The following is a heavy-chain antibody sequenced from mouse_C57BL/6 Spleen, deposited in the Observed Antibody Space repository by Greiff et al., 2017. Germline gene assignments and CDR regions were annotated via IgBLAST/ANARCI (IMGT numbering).Heavy chain of an antibody. V-gene: IGHV14-4*01. J-gene: IGHJ3*01. CDR3: TTGSNSWFAY. CDR1: GFNIKDDY. D-gene: IGHD2-5*01. Sequence: EVQVVESGAELVRPGASVKLSCTASGFNIKDDYMHWVKQRPEQGLEWIGWIDPENGDTEYASKFQGKATITADTASNTAYLQLSSLTSEDTAVYYCTTGSNSWFAYWGQGTLVTVSA. CDR2: IDPENGDT.